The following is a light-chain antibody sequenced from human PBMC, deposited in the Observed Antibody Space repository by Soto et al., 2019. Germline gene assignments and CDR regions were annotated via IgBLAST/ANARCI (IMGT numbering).Light chain of an antibody. V-gene: IGKV3-20*01. CDR2: GAS. CDR1: QSVSGTY. J-gene: IGKJ1*01. CDR3: QDYGSSRT. Sequence: EVVLTQSPGTLSLSPGERATLSCRASQSVSGTYLAWYQQKPGQAPRLLIYGASNRATGIPDRFSGSGSGTDVTLTISRLEPDDFAVYYCQDYGSSRTFGQGTKVEIK.